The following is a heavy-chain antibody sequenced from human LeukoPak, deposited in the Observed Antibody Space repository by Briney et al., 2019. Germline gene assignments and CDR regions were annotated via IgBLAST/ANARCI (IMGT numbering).Heavy chain of an antibody. CDR2: ISGSGATT. CDR3: AKGEIRDSSGYYDS. CDR1: GFTFSSNA. J-gene: IGHJ4*02. Sequence: GGSLRLSCAASGFTFSSNAMSWVRHAPGKGLEWVSAISGSGATTYYADSVKGRFTISRDNSKSTLYLQMNSLRVEDTAVYYCAKGEIRDSSGYYDSWGQGTLVTVSS. V-gene: IGHV3-23*01. D-gene: IGHD3-22*01.